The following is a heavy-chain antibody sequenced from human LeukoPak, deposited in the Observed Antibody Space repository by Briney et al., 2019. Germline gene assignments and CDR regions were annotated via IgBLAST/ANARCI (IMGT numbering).Heavy chain of an antibody. CDR3: ARDLGISGWYAPPLGYFDY. V-gene: IGHV1-2*02. J-gene: IGHJ4*02. CDR2: INPKSGGT. D-gene: IGHD6-19*01. CDR1: GYTFTGYC. Sequence: ASVKISCKASGYTFTGYCMHWVRQAPGQALEWMGWINPKSGGTNYAQKFQGRVTMTRDTSISTTYMELSRLRSDDTAVYYCARDLGISGWYAPPLGYFDYWGQGTLVTVSS.